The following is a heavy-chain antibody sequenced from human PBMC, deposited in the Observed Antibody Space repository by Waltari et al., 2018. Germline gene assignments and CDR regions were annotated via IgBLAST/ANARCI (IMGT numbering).Heavy chain of an antibody. V-gene: IGHV1-69*09. CDR1: GDTFSGYA. Sequence: QVQLVQSAAEVKKPGSSVKVSCKASGDTFSGYAITGVRQAPGQGLEWMGRIIPLLYISNYAQKFRGRITITADRSTSTAYMELNSLRSEDTAVYYCARESRSTAGIDYWGQGAQVTVSS. D-gene: IGHD2-2*01. J-gene: IGHJ4*02. CDR3: ARESRSTAGIDY. CDR2: IIPLLYIS.